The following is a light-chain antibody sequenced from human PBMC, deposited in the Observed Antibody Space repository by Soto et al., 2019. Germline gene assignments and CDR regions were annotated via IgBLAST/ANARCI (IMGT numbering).Light chain of an antibody. CDR2: KAS. CDR3: QQYNSYPWT. J-gene: IGKJ1*01. Sequence: DIQMTQSPSTLSASVGDRVTITCRASQTISNWLAWYQKKPGKAPKLLIYKASSLDSGVPSRFSGSGSGTEFTLTISSLQTDDFATYYCQQYNSYPWTFGQGTKVEIK. V-gene: IGKV1-5*03. CDR1: QTISNW.